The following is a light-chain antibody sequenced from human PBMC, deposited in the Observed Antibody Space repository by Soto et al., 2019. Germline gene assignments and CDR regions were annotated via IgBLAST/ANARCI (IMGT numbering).Light chain of an antibody. Sequence: QSALTQPASVSGSPGQSITISCTGTSSDVGAYNYVSWYQQHPGKAHKLMIFEVSDRPSGVSNRFSGSKSANTASLTISGLQAEDEADYYCSSYTSSNTLVFGGGTKLTVL. CDR1: SSDVGAYNY. J-gene: IGLJ2*01. CDR2: EVS. CDR3: SSYTSSNTLV. V-gene: IGLV2-14*01.